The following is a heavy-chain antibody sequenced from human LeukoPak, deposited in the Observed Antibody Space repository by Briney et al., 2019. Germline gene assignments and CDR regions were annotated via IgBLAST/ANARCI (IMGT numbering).Heavy chain of an antibody. D-gene: IGHD2-2*02. J-gene: IGHJ4*02. CDR1: GYTLTELS. CDR2: FDPEDGET. V-gene: IGHV1-24*01. Sequence: ASVKVSCKVGGYTLTELSMHWVRQAPGKGLEWMGGFDPEDGETIYAQKFQGRVTMTEDTSTDTAYMELSSLRSEDTAVYYCETDGSEVFSCYNYGGQGTLVTVSS. CDR3: ETDGSEVFSCYNY.